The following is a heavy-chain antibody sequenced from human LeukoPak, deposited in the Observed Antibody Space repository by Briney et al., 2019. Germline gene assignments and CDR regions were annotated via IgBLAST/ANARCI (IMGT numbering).Heavy chain of an antibody. D-gene: IGHD2-15*01. V-gene: IGHV6-1*01. CDR3: AASSGGFYS. CDR2: TYYRSRWFN. Sequence: SQTLSLTCAISGDSVSSNSAAWNWVRQSPSRGLEWLGRTYYRSRWFNDYAVSVQSRIVITADTSKNQFSLQLASVTPEDTAVYYCAASSGGFYSWGQGTLVTVSS. CDR1: GDSVSSNSAA. J-gene: IGHJ4*02.